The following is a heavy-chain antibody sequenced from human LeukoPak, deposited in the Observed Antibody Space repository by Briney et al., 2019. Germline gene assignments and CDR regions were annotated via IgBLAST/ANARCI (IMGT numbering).Heavy chain of an antibody. D-gene: IGHD2-2*01. CDR2: IYYSGST. J-gene: IGHJ4*02. Sequence: PSETLSLTCTVSGGSISSSSYYWGWIRQPPGKGLEWIGSIYYSGSTYYNLSLKSRVTISVDTSKNQFSLKLSSVTAADTAVYYCANKVYCSPTSCYHAGYWGQGTLVTVSS. V-gene: IGHV4-39*07. CDR3: ANKVYCSPTSCYHAGY. CDR1: GGSISSSSYY.